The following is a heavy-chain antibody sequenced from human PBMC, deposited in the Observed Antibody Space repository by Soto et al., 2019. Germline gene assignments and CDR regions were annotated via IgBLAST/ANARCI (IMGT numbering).Heavy chain of an antibody. CDR2: MNPNSGNT. Sequence: ASVKVSCKASGYTFTSYDINWVRQATGQGLEWMGWMNPNSGNTGYAQKFQGRVTMTRNTSISTAYMELSSLRSEDTAVYYCARGGYYDYIWGSYRPTTNWFDPWGQGTLVTVSS. D-gene: IGHD3-16*02. J-gene: IGHJ5*02. V-gene: IGHV1-8*01. CDR3: ARGGYYDYIWGSYRPTTNWFDP. CDR1: GYTFTSYD.